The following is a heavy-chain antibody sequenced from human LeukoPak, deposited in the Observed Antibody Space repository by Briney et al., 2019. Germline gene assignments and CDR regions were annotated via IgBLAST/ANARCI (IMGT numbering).Heavy chain of an antibody. V-gene: IGHV5-51*01. CDR2: IYPDNSDT. Sequence: GESLKISCKGSGYNFPNYWIAWVRQMPGKGLEWMGIIYPDNSDTKYSPSFQGQVTISADKSISTAYLQWNSLKASDTAIYYCTRSPDIDILTGYSRYYFDYWGQGTLVTVSS. D-gene: IGHD3-9*01. CDR1: GYNFPNYW. J-gene: IGHJ4*02. CDR3: TRSPDIDILTGYSRYYFDY.